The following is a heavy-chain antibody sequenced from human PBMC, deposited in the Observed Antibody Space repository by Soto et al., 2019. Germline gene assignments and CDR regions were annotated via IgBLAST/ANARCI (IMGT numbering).Heavy chain of an antibody. V-gene: IGHV3-23*01. CDR3: AKGFPDDFWSGYGSVDGTNNWFDP. Sequence: GGSLRLSCVASGFTFSSYAMSWVRQAPGKGLEWVSAISGSGGSTYYADSVKGRFTISRDNSKNTLYLQMNSLRAEDTAVYYCAKGFPDDFWSGYGSVDGTNNWFDPWGQGTLVTVSS. CDR1: GFTFSSYA. J-gene: IGHJ5*02. CDR2: ISGSGGST. D-gene: IGHD3-3*01.